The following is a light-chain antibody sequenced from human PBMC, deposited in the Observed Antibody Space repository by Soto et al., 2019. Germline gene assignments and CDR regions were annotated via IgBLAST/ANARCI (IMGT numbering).Light chain of an antibody. CDR1: ESVSSN. J-gene: IGKJ3*01. Sequence: VMTQSPATLSVSPGERVTLSCRASESVSSNLAWYQQRPGQAPRLLIYGASTRATETPLRFRGSGSGTEFTLTISSLQSEDLAVYYCQQYGGLPFTFGPGTRVDIK. V-gene: IGKV3-15*01. CDR3: QQYGGLPFT. CDR2: GAS.